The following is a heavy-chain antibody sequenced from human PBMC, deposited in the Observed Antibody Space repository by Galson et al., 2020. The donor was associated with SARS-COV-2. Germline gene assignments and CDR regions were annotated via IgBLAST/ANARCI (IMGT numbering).Heavy chain of an antibody. Sequence: SQTLSLTCTVSGGSLSSHYWSWIRPPPGKGLEWLGYIYYSGSTNYNPSLKSRVTISVDTSKNQFSLKLSSVTAADTAVYYCARERGWYFEDWGQGTLVTVSS. J-gene: IGHJ4*02. CDR3: ARERGWYFED. D-gene: IGHD6-19*01. CDR1: GGSLSSHY. V-gene: IGHV4-59*11. CDR2: IYYSGST.